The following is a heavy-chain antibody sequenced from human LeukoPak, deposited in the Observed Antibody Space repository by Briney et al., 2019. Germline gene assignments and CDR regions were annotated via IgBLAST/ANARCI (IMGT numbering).Heavy chain of an antibody. Sequence: SETLSLTCAVYGGSFSGYYWSWIRQPPGKGLEWIGEINHSGSTNYNPTLKSRVSILVDKTKNRCTLKRSSVTAADTAVYYCARGLGLPYWGQGTLVTVSS. J-gene: IGHJ4*02. D-gene: IGHD3/OR15-3a*01. V-gene: IGHV4-34*01. CDR2: INHSGST. CDR1: GGSFSGYY. CDR3: ARGLGLPY.